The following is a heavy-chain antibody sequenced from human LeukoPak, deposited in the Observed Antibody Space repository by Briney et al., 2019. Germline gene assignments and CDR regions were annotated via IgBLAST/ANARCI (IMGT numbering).Heavy chain of an antibody. Sequence: PSETLSLTCTVSGGSISSGGYYWSWIRQHPGKGLEWIGYIYYSGSTYYNPSLKSRVTISVDTSKNQFSLKLSSVTAADTAVYYCARLGYCSSTNCPRRAFDIWGQGTMVTVSS. J-gene: IGHJ3*02. CDR1: GGSISSGGYY. V-gene: IGHV4-31*03. CDR2: IYYSGST. CDR3: ARLGYCSSTNCPRRAFDI. D-gene: IGHD2-2*01.